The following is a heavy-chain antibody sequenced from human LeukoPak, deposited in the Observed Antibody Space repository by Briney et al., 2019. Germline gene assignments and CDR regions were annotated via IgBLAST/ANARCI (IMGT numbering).Heavy chain of an antibody. Sequence: GGSLRLSCAASGFTFDDYAMHWVRHAPGKGLEWVSLISGDGGSTYCADSVKGRFTISRDNSKNSLYLQMNSLRTEDTALYYCAKDNRGGYCSSTSCYAWFDPWGQGTLVTVSS. CDR3: AKDNRGGYCSSTSCYAWFDP. CDR1: GFTFDDYA. D-gene: IGHD2-2*01. J-gene: IGHJ5*02. V-gene: IGHV3-43*02. CDR2: ISGDGGST.